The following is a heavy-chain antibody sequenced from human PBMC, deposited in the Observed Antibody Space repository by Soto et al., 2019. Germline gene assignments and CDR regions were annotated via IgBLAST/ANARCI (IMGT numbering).Heavy chain of an antibody. J-gene: IGHJ3*02. CDR2: IYYSGST. Sequence: SETLSLTCTVSGGSVRSSTYYWGWIRQAPGKGLEWIASIYYSGSTYYNPSLKSRVTISVDTSKNQFSLKLSSVTAADTAVYYCAKGGSGSYSNAFDIWGQGTMVTVSS. V-gene: IGHV4-39*01. CDR1: GGSVRSSTYY. D-gene: IGHD3-10*01. CDR3: AKGGSGSYSNAFDI.